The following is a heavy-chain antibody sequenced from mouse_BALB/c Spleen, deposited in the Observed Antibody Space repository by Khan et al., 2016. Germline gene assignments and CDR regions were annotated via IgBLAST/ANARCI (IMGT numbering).Heavy chain of an antibody. CDR3: ARLRRVYAMDY. Sequence: EVKLLESGPGLVKPSQSLSLTCSVTGYSITSGYYWNWIRQFPGNNLEWMGYISYDGSNNYNPSLKNRISIARDTSKNQFFLKLNSVTTEDTATYCWARLRRVYAMDYLGQGTSVTVSS. CDR1: GYSITSGYY. J-gene: IGHJ4*01. CDR2: ISYDGSN. V-gene: IGHV3-6*02. D-gene: IGHD2-12*01.